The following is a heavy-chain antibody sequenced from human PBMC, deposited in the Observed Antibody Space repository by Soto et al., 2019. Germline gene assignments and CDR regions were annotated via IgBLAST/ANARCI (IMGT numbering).Heavy chain of an antibody. V-gene: IGHV4-34*01. Sequence: SETLSLTCAVYGGSFSGYYWSWIRQPPGKGLEWIGEINHSGSTNYNPSLKSRVTISVDTSKNQFSLKLSSVTAADTAVYYCARGRHFWSGYYATSYYYGMDVWGQGTTVTVSS. CDR1: GGSFSGYY. J-gene: IGHJ6*02. CDR3: ARGRHFWSGYYATSYYYGMDV. CDR2: INHSGST. D-gene: IGHD3-3*02.